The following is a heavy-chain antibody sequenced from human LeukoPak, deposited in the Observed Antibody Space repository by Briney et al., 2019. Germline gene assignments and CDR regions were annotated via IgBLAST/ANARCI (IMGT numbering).Heavy chain of an antibody. CDR2: IYYSGST. CDR1: GGSISSNSYY. J-gene: IGHJ3*02. CDR3: ARETYYYDSSGYAAGNDI. Sequence: SETLSLTCTVSGGSISSNSYYWGWIRQPPGKGLKWIGSIYYSGSTYYNPSLKSRVTIPVDTSKNQFSLKLSSVTAADTAVYYCARETYYYDSSGYAAGNDIWGQGTMVTVSS. D-gene: IGHD3-22*01. V-gene: IGHV4-39*07.